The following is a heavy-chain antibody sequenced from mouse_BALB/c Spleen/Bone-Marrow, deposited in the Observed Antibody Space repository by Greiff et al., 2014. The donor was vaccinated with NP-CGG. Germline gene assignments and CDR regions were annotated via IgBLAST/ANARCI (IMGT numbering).Heavy chain of an antibody. CDR3: ATLTGTFDY. CDR1: GFNTKDTY. D-gene: IGHD4-1*01. V-gene: IGHV14-3*02. CDR2: IDPASDYT. Sequence: EVQGVESGAELVKPGASVKLSCTASGFNTKDTYMHWVKQRPEQGLEWIGRIDPASDYTQFDSKFQGKATITADTSSNTAYLQLSSLTSEDTAVYYCATLTGTFDYWGQGTTLTVSS. J-gene: IGHJ2*01.